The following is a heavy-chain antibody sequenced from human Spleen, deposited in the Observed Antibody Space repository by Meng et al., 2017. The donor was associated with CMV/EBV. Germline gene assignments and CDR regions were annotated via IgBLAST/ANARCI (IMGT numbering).Heavy chain of an antibody. CDR2: IGATAGGT. Sequence: ETLSLTCTVSGSSISSNTFYWGWIRQPPGKGLEWVSSIGATAGGTYYADSVKGRFTISRDNAKNTLYLQMNSLRVEDTAVYYCAKYSAVGERLYYFDYWGQGTLVTVSS. D-gene: IGHD2-21*01. J-gene: IGHJ4*02. CDR1: GSSISSNT. CDR3: AKYSAVGERLYYFDY. V-gene: IGHV3-23*01.